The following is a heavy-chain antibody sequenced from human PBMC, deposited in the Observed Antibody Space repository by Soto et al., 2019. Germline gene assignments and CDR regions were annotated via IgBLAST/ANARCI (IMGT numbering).Heavy chain of an antibody. D-gene: IGHD5-18*01. CDR2: ISYDGTNK. CDR1: GVTFSSYG. V-gene: IGHV3-30*18. J-gene: IGHJ4*02. CDR3: AKEKATRGYSFLVDY. Sequence: QVQLVESGGGVVQPGRSLRLSCAASGVTFSSYGMHWVRQAPGKGLEWVAVISYDGTNKYYADPVKGRVTISRDDSKNTRYLQMNSLRPEDTAVYYCAKEKATRGYSFLVDYWGQGTLVTVSS.